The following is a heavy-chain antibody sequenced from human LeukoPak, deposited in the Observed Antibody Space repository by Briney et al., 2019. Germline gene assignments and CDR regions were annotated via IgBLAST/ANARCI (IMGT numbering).Heavy chain of an antibody. V-gene: IGHV3-74*01. CDR1: GFTFSSFW. CDR2: INADGTST. Sequence: PGGSLRLSCAASGFTFSSFWMHWVRQAPGKGLEWVSRINADGTSTDYADSVKGRFTISRDNAKNSVYLQMNTLRPEDTAVYYCSRDRLGGLDYWGQGTLVTVSS. D-gene: IGHD5-12*01. CDR3: SRDRLGGLDY. J-gene: IGHJ4*02.